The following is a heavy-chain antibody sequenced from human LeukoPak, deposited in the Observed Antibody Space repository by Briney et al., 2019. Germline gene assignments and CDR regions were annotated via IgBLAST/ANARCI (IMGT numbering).Heavy chain of an antibody. CDR2: IYYSGST. Sequence: SETLSLTCTVSGGSISSYYWGWIRQPPGKGLEWIGSIYYSGSTYYNPSLKSRVTISVDTSKNQFSLKVSSVTAADTAVYYCARPRYSGSYYPFDYWGQGTLVTVSS. J-gene: IGHJ4*02. CDR3: ARPRYSGSYYPFDY. CDR1: GGSISSYY. V-gene: IGHV4-39*01. D-gene: IGHD1-26*01.